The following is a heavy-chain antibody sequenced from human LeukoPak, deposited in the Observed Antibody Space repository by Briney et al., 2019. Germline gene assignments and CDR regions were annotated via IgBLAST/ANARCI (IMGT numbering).Heavy chain of an antibody. CDR3: ARAKLRYFDWLTRDDAFDI. Sequence: GGSLRLSCAASGFTFSSYWMHWVRQAPGKGLVWFSRINSDGSSTSYADSVKGRFTISRDNAKNTLYLQMNSLRAEDTAVYYCARAKLRYFDWLTRDDAFDIWGQGTMVTVSS. V-gene: IGHV3-74*01. CDR1: GFTFSSYW. D-gene: IGHD3-9*01. CDR2: INSDGSST. J-gene: IGHJ3*02.